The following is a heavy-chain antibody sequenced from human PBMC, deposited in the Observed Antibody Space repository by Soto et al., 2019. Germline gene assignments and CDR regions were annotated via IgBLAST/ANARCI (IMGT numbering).Heavy chain of an antibody. J-gene: IGHJ4*02. CDR1: GGGNLRDYR. CDR3: AKALNRDFSDFDS. CDR2: IIPKLGSA. D-gene: IGHD3-10*01. V-gene: IGHV1-69*13. Sequence: SVKVSCKASGGGNLRDYRTTWVRRAPGQGLEWMGGIIPKLGSANYAQNFQGRVTVTADESTNTVYMELRSLRAEDTAVYYCAKALNRDFSDFDSWGQGTQVTVSS.